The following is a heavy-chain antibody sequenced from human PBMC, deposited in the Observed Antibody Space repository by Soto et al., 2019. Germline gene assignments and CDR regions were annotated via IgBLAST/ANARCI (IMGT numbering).Heavy chain of an antibody. CDR1: GFTFSSYG. V-gene: IGHV3-30*18. CDR2: ISYDGSNK. J-gene: IGHJ6*02. Sequence: SLRLSCAASGFTFSSYGMHWVRQAPGKGLEWVAVISYDGSNKYYADSVKGRFTISRDNSKNTLYLQMNSLRAEDTAVYYCAKEDYEDRYCSGGSCYQMSYYYYGMDVWGQGTTVTVSS. CDR3: AKEDYEDRYCSGGSCYQMSYYYYGMDV. D-gene: IGHD2-15*01.